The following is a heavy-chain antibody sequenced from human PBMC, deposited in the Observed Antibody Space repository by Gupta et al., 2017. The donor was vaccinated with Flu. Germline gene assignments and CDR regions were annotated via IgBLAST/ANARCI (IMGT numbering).Heavy chain of an antibody. J-gene: IGHJ4*02. CDR1: GFSLSSGYY. CDR2: IHRSGSA. CDR3: ARSYQARHYCDY. V-gene: IGHV4-38-2*01. Sequence: QVQLQESGPGLVKPSETLSLTCAVSGFSLSSGYYWVWIRQSPGKGLEWIGSIHRSGSAYYNPSVQSRVTLSVDTSKTQFSLKLTSVTPADTAVDFCARSYQARHYCDYWGQGALVAVSS.